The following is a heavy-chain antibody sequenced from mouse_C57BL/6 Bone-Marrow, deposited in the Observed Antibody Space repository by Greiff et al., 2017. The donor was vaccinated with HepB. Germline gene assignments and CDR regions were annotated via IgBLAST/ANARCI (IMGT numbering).Heavy chain of an antibody. CDR2: ISSGGSYT. V-gene: IGHV5-6*01. CDR3: ARHAVLLYAY. CDR1: GFTFSSYG. J-gene: IGHJ3*01. D-gene: IGHD2-12*01. Sequence: EVQLAESGGDLVKPGGCLKLSCAASGFTFSSYGMSWVRQTPDKRLEWVATISSGGSYTYYPDSVKGRFTISRDNAKNTLYLQMSSLKSEDTAMYYCARHAVLLYAYWGQGTLVTVSA.